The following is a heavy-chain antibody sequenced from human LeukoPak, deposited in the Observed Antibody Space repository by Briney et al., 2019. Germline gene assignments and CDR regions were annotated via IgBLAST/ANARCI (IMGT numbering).Heavy chain of an antibody. CDR3: ARALYSSGSYYFDY. CDR1: GFTFNTYT. CDR2: ISSSSSYT. J-gene: IGHJ4*02. V-gene: IGHV3-21*05. D-gene: IGHD6-19*01. Sequence: GGSLRLSCAASGFTFNTYTMNWVRQAPGKGLEWVSYISSSSSYTNYADSVKGRFTISRDNAKNSLYLQMNSLRAEDTAVYYCARALYSSGSYYFDYWGQGTLVTVSS.